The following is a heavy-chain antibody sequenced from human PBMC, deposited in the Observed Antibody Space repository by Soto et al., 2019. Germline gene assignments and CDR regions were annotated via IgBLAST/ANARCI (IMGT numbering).Heavy chain of an antibody. Sequence: SVKVSCKASGGTFSSYAISWVRQAPGQGLEWMGGIIPIFGTANYAQKFQGRVTITADESTSTAYMELSSLRSEDTAVYYCAREVAGGYSYGYYYYYYGMDVWGQGTTVTVS. D-gene: IGHD5-18*01. V-gene: IGHV1-69*13. CDR3: AREVAGGYSYGYYYYYYGMDV. CDR1: GGTFSSYA. J-gene: IGHJ6*02. CDR2: IIPIFGTA.